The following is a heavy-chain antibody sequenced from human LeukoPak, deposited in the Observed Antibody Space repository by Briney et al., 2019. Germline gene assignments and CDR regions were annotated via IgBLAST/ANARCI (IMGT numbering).Heavy chain of an antibody. J-gene: IGHJ4*02. D-gene: IGHD6-13*01. CDR1: GFTVSSNF. V-gene: IGHV3-66*01. Sequence: GGSLRLSCAASGFTVSSNFMSWVRQAPGQGLEWVSGIYSDGSPNYADSVRGRFTISRDNSKNTVYLQMNSLRAEDTAVYYGARGAGGGDYWGQGTLVTVSS. CDR3: ARGAGGGDY. CDR2: IYSDGSP.